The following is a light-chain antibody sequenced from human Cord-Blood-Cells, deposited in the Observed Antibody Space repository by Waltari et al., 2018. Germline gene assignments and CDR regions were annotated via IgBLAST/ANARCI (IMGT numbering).Light chain of an antibody. CDR2: RNQ. J-gene: IGLJ3*02. Sequence: QSVLTQPPSASRTPAQTVTISCSGISSNIARNYVYWYQQLPGTAPKLLIYRNQQRPSGVPDRFSGSKSGTSASLAISGLRSEDEADYYCAAWDDSLSGRVFGGGTKLTVL. V-gene: IGLV1-47*01. CDR3: AAWDDSLSGRV. CDR1: SSNIARNY.